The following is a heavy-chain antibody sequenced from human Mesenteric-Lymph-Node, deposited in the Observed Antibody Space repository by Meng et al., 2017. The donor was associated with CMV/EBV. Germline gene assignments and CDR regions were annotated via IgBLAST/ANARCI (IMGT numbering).Heavy chain of an antibody. Sequence: GGSLRLSCEATGINVKTNFISWVRQAPGKGLEWVSVIYSGGSTYYTDSVKGRFTISRDNSKNTLYLQMNSLRAEDTAVYYCATDSSGYSIDGLDIWGQGQWSPSPQ. V-gene: IGHV3-53*01. CDR1: GINVKTNF. CDR3: ATDSSGYSIDGLDI. J-gene: IGHJ3*02. CDR2: IYSGGST. D-gene: IGHD3-22*01.